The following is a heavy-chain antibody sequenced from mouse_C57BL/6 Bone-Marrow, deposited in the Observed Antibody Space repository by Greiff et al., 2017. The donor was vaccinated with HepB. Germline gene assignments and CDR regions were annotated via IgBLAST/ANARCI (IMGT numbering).Heavy chain of an antibody. V-gene: IGHV2-5*01. Sequence: VQLQQSGPGLVQPSQSLSITCTVSGFSLTSYGVHWVRQSPGKGLEWLGVIWRGGSTDYNAAFMSRLSITTDNSKSQVFFKMNSLQADDTAIYYCAYYDYYYAMDYWGQGTSVTVSS. D-gene: IGHD2-4*01. J-gene: IGHJ4*01. CDR1: GFSLTSYG. CDR3: AYYDYYYAMDY. CDR2: IWRGGST.